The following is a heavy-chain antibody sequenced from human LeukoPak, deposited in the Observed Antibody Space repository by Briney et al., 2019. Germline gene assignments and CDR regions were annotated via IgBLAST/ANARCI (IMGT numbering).Heavy chain of an antibody. D-gene: IGHD5-18*01. CDR3: AISSPAMVTY. Sequence: SQTLSLTCTVSGGSISSYYWGWIRQPPGKVLEWIGYIYYSGSTNYNPSIKSRVTRSVDTSKNQFSRKRSSVTAADTAVYYCAISSPAMVTYWGQGTLVTVSS. CDR1: GGSISSYY. CDR2: IYYSGST. J-gene: IGHJ4*02. V-gene: IGHV4-59*01.